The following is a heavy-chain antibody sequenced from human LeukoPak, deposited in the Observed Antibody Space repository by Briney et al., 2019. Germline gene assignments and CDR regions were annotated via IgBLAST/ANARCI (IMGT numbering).Heavy chain of an antibody. CDR1: GFTFSSYW. J-gene: IGHJ5*02. CDR3: PRESPPGGWFDP. Sequence: PGGSLRLTCAASGFTFSSYWMSWVRQAPGKGLEWVANIKQDGSEKYYVDSLKGRFTISRDNAKNSLYLQMNSLRAEDTAVYYCPRESPPGGWFDPWGQGTLVTVSS. V-gene: IGHV3-7*01. CDR2: IKQDGSEK. D-gene: IGHD3-10*01.